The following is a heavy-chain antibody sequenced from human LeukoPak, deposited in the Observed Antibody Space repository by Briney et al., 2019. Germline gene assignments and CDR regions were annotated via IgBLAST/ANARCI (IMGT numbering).Heavy chain of an antibody. Sequence: GGSLRLSCAASGFTFSSYWMSWVRQAPGKGLEWVANIKQDGSEKYYVDSVKGRFTISRDNAKNSLYLQMNSLKTEDTAVYYCTGGQATINWGQGTLVTVSS. CDR1: GFTFSSYW. V-gene: IGHV3-7*03. CDR2: IKQDGSEK. D-gene: IGHD5-12*01. J-gene: IGHJ4*02. CDR3: TGGQATIN.